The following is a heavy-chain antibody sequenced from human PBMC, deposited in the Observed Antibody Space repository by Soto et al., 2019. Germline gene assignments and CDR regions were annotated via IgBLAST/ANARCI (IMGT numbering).Heavy chain of an antibody. CDR3: AKDAEPHGDYVFFNYFDY. Sequence: GGSLRLSCAASGFTFSSYAMSWVRQAPGKGLEWVSAISGSGGSTYYADSVKGRFTISRDNSKNTLYLQMNSLRAEDTAVYYCAKDAEPHGDYVFFNYFDYWGQGTLVTVSS. J-gene: IGHJ4*02. CDR2: ISGSGGST. V-gene: IGHV3-23*01. CDR1: GFTFSSYA. D-gene: IGHD4-17*01.